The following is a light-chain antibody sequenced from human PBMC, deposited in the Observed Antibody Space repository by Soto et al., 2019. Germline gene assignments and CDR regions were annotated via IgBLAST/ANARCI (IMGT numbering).Light chain of an antibody. Sequence: LVMTQSPATSSVSPAERATLSCRASQSIGNNLAWYRHTPGQAPRLLIYGASTRATGIPARFRGSVSGTEFTLNLSSLHSEDCAIYYRQQYNKRPPWTFGQGTK. V-gene: IGKV3-15*01. CDR1: QSIGNN. J-gene: IGKJ1*01. CDR3: QQYNKRPPWT. CDR2: GAS.